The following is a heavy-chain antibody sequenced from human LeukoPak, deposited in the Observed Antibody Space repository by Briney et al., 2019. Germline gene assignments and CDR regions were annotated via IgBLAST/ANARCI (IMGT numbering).Heavy chain of an antibody. D-gene: IGHD3-10*01. CDR2: IKNKNSGRTT. CDR1: GFIFPNAW. J-gene: IGHJ1*01. V-gene: IGHV3-15*01. Sequence: GGSLRLSCAASGFIFPNAWMHWVRQAPGKGLEWVGRIKNKNSGRTTNYIAPVKGRFTISRDDSRNTLYLEMDSLKTDDTAIYSCVTDGGLLPYYFTYWGQGTLVTVSS. CDR3: VTDGGLLPYYFTY.